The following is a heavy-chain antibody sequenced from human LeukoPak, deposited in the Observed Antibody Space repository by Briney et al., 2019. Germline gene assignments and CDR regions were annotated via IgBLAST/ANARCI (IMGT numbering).Heavy chain of an antibody. J-gene: IGHJ4*02. D-gene: IGHD2-2*01. Sequence: GGSLRLSCAASGFTFSSYAMSWVRQAPGKGLEWVSAISGSGGSTYYADSVKGRFTISRDNSKNTLYLQMNSLRAEDTAVYYCARDVGEYCSSTSCYASHYWGQGTLVTVSS. CDR2: ISGSGGST. CDR3: ARDVGEYCSSTSCYASHY. V-gene: IGHV3-23*01. CDR1: GFTFSSYA.